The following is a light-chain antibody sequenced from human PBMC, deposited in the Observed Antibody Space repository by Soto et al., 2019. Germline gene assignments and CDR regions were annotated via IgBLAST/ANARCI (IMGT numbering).Light chain of an antibody. CDR1: QDIRND. CDR2: GAS. V-gene: IGKV1-6*01. J-gene: IGKJ2*01. CDR3: LQDYNYPFT. Sequence: AIQMTQSPSSLYPSVGDRVTITCRASQDIRNDLGWYQQKPGKPPKPLIYGASTLQSGVPSRFSGSISGTDFTLTISSLHPEDFSTYYCLQDYNYPFTVGQGTKVDIK.